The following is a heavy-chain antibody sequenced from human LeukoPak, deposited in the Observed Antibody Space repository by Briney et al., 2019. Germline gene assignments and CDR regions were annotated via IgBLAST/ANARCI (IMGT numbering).Heavy chain of an antibody. CDR1: GFTLSSHW. CDR2: INGDGRTT. V-gene: IGHV3-74*01. Sequence: NPGGPLRLSCAASGFTLSSHWMHWVRRPPGKGLVWVSRINGDGRTTSYADSVKGRFTISKDNAKNTMYLQINSLRADDTAVYYCARGQEYSYGQFDYWGQGTLVTVSS. CDR3: ARGQEYSYGQFDY. J-gene: IGHJ4*02. D-gene: IGHD5-18*01.